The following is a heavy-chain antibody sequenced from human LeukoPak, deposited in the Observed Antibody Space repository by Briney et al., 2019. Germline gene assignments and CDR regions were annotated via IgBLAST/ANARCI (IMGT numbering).Heavy chain of an antibody. CDR1: GFTFSSYA. Sequence: GGSLRLSCAASGFTFSSYAMTWVRQAPGKGLEWVSALSGSGGSTYYADSVKGRFTISRDNSKNTLYLQMNSLRAEDTAVYYCAKEYGSGSYYYDYWGQGTLVTVSS. CDR2: LSGSGGST. D-gene: IGHD3-10*01. J-gene: IGHJ4*02. CDR3: AKEYGSGSYYYDY. V-gene: IGHV3-23*01.